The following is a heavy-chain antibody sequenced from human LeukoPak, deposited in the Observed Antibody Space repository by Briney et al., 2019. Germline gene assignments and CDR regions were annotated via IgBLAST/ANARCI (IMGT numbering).Heavy chain of an antibody. D-gene: IGHD3-10*01. V-gene: IGHV4-34*01. CDR2: INHSGST. CDR3: ARHAAYGSGSYYRDWFDP. Sequence: SETLSLTCAVYGGSFSGYYWSWIRQPPGKGLEWIGEINHSGSTNYNPSLKSRVTISVDTSKNQFSLKLSSVTAADTAVYYCARHAAYGSGSYYRDWFDPWGQGTLVTVSS. CDR1: GGSFSGYY. J-gene: IGHJ5*02.